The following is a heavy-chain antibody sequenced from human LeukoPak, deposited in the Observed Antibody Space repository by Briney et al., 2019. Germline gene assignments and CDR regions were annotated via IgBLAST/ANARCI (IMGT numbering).Heavy chain of an antibody. D-gene: IGHD6-19*01. Sequence: PGGSLRLSCAASGFTFSSYAMSWVRQAPGKGLEWVSYISSSGSTIYYADSVKGRFTISRDNSKNTLYLQMNSLRAEDTAVYYCAKGRYSSGWRTPGGDYWGQGTLVTVSS. J-gene: IGHJ4*02. V-gene: IGHV3-23*01. CDR1: GFTFSSYA. CDR3: AKGRYSSGWRTPGGDY. CDR2: ISSSGSTI.